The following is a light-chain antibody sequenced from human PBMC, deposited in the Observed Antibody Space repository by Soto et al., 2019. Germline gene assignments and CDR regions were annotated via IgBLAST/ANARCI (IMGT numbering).Light chain of an antibody. J-gene: IGKJ1*01. CDR3: QQYYTTPA. CDR1: RTLLYSPNNKNY. CDR2: WAF. Sequence: DIVMTQSPESLAVSLGERATITCKSSRTLLYSPNNKNYLDWYQQKPGQPPKVLIYWAFTREAGLTDRVSGSGSETAFTHTISSLQAEDVDIYYCQQYYTTPAFGQGTKVEL. V-gene: IGKV4-1*01.